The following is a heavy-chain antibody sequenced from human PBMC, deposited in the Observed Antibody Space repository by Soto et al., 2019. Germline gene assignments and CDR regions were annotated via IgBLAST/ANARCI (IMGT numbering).Heavy chain of an antibody. V-gene: IGHV1-2*04. Sequence: QVQLVQSGAEVKKPGGSVKVSCKASGYTFTGYYMHWVRQAPGQGLEWMGWINPNSGGTNYAQKFQGWATMTRDRSISTAYMEQGRLRSDDTAVYYCARDGTSITGTTIGADALDIWAQGTMVPVSS. CDR2: INPNSGGT. J-gene: IGHJ3*02. CDR3: ARDGTSITGTTIGADALDI. CDR1: GYTFTGYY. D-gene: IGHD1-20*01.